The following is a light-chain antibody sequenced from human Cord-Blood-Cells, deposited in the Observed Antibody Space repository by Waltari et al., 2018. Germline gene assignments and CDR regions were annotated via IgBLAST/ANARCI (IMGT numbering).Light chain of an antibody. CDR2: DVS. Sequence: QSALTQPRSVSGSPGQSVTLSCTGTSSDVGGYHYVSWYPQHPGKAPKLRIYDVSKRPSGVPDRFSCSKAGNTASLTISGLQAEDEADYYCCSYAGSYTYVFGTGTKVTVL. J-gene: IGLJ1*01. CDR3: CSYAGSYTYV. CDR1: SSDVGGYHY. V-gene: IGLV2-11*01.